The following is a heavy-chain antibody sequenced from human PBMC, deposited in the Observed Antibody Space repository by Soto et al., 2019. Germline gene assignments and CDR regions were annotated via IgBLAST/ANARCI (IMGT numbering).Heavy chain of an antibody. CDR3: ARRVETALDY. CDR1: GYTFTNYW. J-gene: IGHJ4*02. CDR2: IYPGDSDT. V-gene: IGHV5-51*01. D-gene: IGHD2-21*02. Sequence: GESLKISCKASGYTFTNYWIGWVRQMPGKGLEWMGIIYPGDSDTRFSPSFQGQVTMSADKPITTAYLQWSSLKASDSAMYYCARRVETALDYWGQGTLVTVSS.